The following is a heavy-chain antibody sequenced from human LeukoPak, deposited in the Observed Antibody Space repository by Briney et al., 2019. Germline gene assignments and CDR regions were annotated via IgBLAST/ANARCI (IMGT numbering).Heavy chain of an antibody. J-gene: IGHJ3*02. CDR3: ARDWGDCSSTSCQGYAFDI. Sequence: SETLSLTCTVSGGSISSYYWSWIRQPPGKGLEWIGYIYYSGSTNYNPSLKSRVTISVDTSKNQFSLRLSSVTAADTAVYYCARDWGDCSSTSCQGYAFDIWGQGTMVTVSS. V-gene: IGHV4-59*12. D-gene: IGHD2-2*01. CDR1: GGSISSYY. CDR2: IYYSGST.